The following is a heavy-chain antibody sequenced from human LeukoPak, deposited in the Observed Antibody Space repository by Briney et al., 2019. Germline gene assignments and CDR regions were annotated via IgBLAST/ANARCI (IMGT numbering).Heavy chain of an antibody. Sequence: GGSLRLSCAASGFTFSTYWMHWVRQAPGKGLVWVSRINSDGSTTTYADSVKGRFTISRDNAKNTLYLQMNSLRAEDTAVYYCARRVNLRRGSYPGYWGQGPRVTVSS. CDR3: ARRVNLRRGSYPGY. J-gene: IGHJ4*02. V-gene: IGHV3-74*01. CDR1: GFTFSTYW. CDR2: INSDGSTT. D-gene: IGHD1-26*01.